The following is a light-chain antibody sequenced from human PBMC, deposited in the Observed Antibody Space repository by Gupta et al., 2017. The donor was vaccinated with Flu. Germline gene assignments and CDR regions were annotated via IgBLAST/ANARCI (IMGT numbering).Light chain of an antibody. Sequence: SVGDRVTITCRASQSIRDWLAWYQQKPGKAPNLLIYKASSLESGVPSRFSGSGSGTEFTLTISSLQPDDFATYYCQPYDTYSGTFGQGTKL. J-gene: IGKJ2*01. V-gene: IGKV1-5*03. CDR3: QPYDTYSGT. CDR2: KAS. CDR1: QSIRDW.